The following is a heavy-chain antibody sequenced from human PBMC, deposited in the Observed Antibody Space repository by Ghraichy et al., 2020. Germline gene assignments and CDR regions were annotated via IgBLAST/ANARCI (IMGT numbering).Heavy chain of an antibody. CDR2: IYYSGST. CDR1: GGSISSSSYY. V-gene: IGHV4-39*01. J-gene: IGHJ4*02. D-gene: IGHD1-26*01. Sequence: SETLSLTCTVSGGSISSSSYYWGWIRQPPGKGLEWIGSIYYSGSTYYNPSLKSRVTISVDTSKNQFSLKLSSVTAADTAVYYCARRELGATPLDYWGQGTLVTVSS. CDR3: ARRELGATPLDY.